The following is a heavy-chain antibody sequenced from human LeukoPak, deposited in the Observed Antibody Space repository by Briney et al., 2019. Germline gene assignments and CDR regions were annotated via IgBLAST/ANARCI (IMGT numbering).Heavy chain of an antibody. CDR2: IYYSGST. J-gene: IGHJ2*01. CDR1: GGSIRSFY. CDR3: TRGQLGVYWYFDL. Sequence: KPSETLSLTCTVSGGSIRSFYWSWILQPPGKGLEWIGHIYYSGSTNLNPSLKSRVTISVDTSKNQFSLKLNSVTAADTAVYFCTRGQLGVYWYFDLWGRGTLVTVSS. D-gene: IGHD7-27*01. V-gene: IGHV4-59*01.